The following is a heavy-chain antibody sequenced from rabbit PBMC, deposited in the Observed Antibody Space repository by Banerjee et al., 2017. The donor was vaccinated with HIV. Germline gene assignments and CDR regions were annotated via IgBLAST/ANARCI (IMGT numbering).Heavy chain of an antibody. Sequence: QEQLEESGGDLVKPGASLTLTCTASGFSFSSSYYMYWVRQAPGKGLEWIAYIYPDYGSTDYASWVNGRFTISLDKAHNTVFLQMTSLTAADTATYFCARDVGFNGWGPNLWGPGTLVTVS. J-gene: IGHJ4*01. V-gene: IGHV1S45*01. D-gene: IGHD4-1*01. CDR3: ARDVGFNGWGPNL. CDR2: IYPDYGST. CDR1: GFSFSSSYY.